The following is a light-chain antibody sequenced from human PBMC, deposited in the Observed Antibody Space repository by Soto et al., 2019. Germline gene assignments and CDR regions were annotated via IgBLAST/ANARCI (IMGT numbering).Light chain of an antibody. CDR1: QSVSNTY. CDR3: QQHDNTPWM. CDR2: GAS. Sequence: EVVLTQCPGTLSLSPGERATLSCRASQSVSNTYVAWYQHIPGQTPSLLIYGASNRATGTPDRFSGSGSGTDFTLTISRLEPEDCAVYYCQQHDNTPWMFGQGTKV. V-gene: IGKV3-20*01. J-gene: IGKJ1*01.